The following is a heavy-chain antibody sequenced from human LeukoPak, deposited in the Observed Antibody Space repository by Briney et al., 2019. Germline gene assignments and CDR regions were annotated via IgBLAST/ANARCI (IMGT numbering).Heavy chain of an antibody. J-gene: IGHJ5*02. V-gene: IGHV3-9*01. D-gene: IGHD6-6*01. CDR3: AKSYYSSSVVPGWFDP. Sequence: PGGSLRLSCAASGFTFDDYAMHWVRQAPGKGLEWVSGISWNSGSIGYADSVKGRFTISRDNAENSLYLQMNSLRAEDTALYYCAKSYYSSSVVPGWFDPWGQGTLVTVSS. CDR1: GFTFDDYA. CDR2: ISWNSGSI.